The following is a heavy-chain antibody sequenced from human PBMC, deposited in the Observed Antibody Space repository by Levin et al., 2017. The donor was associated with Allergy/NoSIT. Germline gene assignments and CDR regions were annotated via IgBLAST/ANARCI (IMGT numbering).Heavy chain of an antibody. CDR3: AKASSDFDWSPFDS. CDR2: ISGSSFTT. V-gene: IGHV3-23*01. Sequence: GGSLRLSCAASGFPFTNYALSWVRQAPGKGLEWVSGISGSSFTTHYTDSVKGRFTISRDKSKNTLYLQVSSLRVEDTAVYYCAKASSDFDWSPFDSWGQGTLVTVSS. D-gene: IGHD3-9*01. J-gene: IGHJ4*02. CDR1: GFPFTNYA.